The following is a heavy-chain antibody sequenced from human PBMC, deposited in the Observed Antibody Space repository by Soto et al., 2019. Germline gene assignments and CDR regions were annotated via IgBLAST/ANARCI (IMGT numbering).Heavy chain of an antibody. V-gene: IGHV3-30-3*01. J-gene: IGHJ4*02. Sequence: QVQLVESGGGVVQPGRSLRLSCAASGFTFSSYAMHWVRQAPGKGLEWVAVISYDGSNKYYADSGKGRFTISRDNSKNTLYLQMTSLRAEDTAVYYCARGITMVRGVIIDYFDYWGQGTLVTVSS. D-gene: IGHD3-10*01. CDR1: GFTFSSYA. CDR3: ARGITMVRGVIIDYFDY. CDR2: ISYDGSNK.